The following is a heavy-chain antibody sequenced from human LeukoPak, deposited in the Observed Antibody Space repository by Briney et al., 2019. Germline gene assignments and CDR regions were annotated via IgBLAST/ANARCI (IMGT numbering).Heavy chain of an antibody. CDR3: ARDNWNYGSSMDV. J-gene: IGHJ6*02. D-gene: IGHD1-7*01. CDR2: IYYSGST. CDR1: GGSVSSYY. Sequence: SETLSLTCTVSGGSVSSYYWSWIRQPPGKGLEWIGYIYYSGSTNYNPSLKSRVTISVDTSTNQFSLKLSSVTAADTAVYYCARDNWNYGSSMDVWGQGTTVTVSS. V-gene: IGHV4-59*02.